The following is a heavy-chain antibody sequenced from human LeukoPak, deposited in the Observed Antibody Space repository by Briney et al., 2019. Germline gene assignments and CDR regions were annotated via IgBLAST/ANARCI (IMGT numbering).Heavy chain of an antibody. V-gene: IGHV1-2*02. CDR2: ISPSGRGA. Sequence: ASVNVSCKASGYTFTYYYIQWVRQAPGQGLEWMGWISPSGRGANSAQKFQGRVTMTRDTSISTAYMELSRLTSDDTAVYYCASQAASGYYFEYWGQGSLVTASS. J-gene: IGHJ4*02. CDR3: ASQAASGYYFEY. CDR1: GYTFTYYY. D-gene: IGHD3-9*01.